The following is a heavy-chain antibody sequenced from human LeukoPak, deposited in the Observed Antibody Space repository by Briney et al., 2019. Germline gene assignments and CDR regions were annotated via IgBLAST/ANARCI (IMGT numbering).Heavy chain of an antibody. D-gene: IGHD5-18*01. CDR2: IYYSGST. Sequence: PSETLSLTCTVSGGSISSYYWSWIRQPPGKGLEWIGYIYYSGSTTYNPSLKSRVTISIDTSKNQFSLKLTSVTAADTAVYYCARGGYSYGYDYYYGMDVWGQGTTVTVSS. J-gene: IGHJ6*02. CDR1: GGSISSYY. V-gene: IGHV4-59*12. CDR3: ARGGYSYGYDYYYGMDV.